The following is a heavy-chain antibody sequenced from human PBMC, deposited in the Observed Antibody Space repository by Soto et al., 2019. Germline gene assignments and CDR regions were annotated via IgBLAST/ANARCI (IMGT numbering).Heavy chain of an antibody. D-gene: IGHD3-22*01. CDR1: GGTFSRYT. Sequence: SVKVSCKASGGTFSRYTITWVRQAPGQGLEWMGGITPMFGTPNYAQKFQGRVTITAAESTSTAYMELSSVRSEDTAMYYCARHGTLYEISAYYYLYWSQGALVTVSS. J-gene: IGHJ4*02. CDR3: ARHGTLYEISAYYYLY. V-gene: IGHV1-69*13. CDR2: ITPMFGTP.